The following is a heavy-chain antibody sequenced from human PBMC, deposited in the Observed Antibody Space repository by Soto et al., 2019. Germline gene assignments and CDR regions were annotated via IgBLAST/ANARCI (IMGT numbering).Heavy chain of an antibody. Sequence: PSETLSLTCTVSGGSVSSGSYYWSWIRQPPGKGLEWIGYIYYSGSTNYNPSLKSRVTISVDTSKNQFSLKLSSVTAADTAVYYCARTRADYYGSGSYPNWFDPWGQGTLVTVSS. CDR3: ARTRADYYGSGSYPNWFDP. V-gene: IGHV4-61*01. D-gene: IGHD3-10*01. J-gene: IGHJ5*02. CDR1: GGSVSSGSYY. CDR2: IYYSGST.